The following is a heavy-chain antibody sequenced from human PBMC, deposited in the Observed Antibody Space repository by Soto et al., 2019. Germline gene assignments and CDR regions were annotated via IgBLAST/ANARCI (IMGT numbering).Heavy chain of an antibody. CDR2: IGSSTSYT. Sequence: QVQLVESGGGLVKPGGSLRLSCAASGFTFSDYYMNWIRQAPGKGLEWLSYIGSSTSYTNYADSVKGRFTISRDNAKNSLYLQMNSLKTEDTAVYYCARGNDTSGSDYWGQGTPVTVSS. J-gene: IGHJ4*02. D-gene: IGHD3-22*01. V-gene: IGHV3-11*05. CDR1: GFTFSDYY. CDR3: ARGNDTSGSDY.